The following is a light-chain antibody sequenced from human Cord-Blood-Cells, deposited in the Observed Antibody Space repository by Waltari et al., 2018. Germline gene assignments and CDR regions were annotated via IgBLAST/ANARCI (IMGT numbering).Light chain of an antibody. Sequence: QSVLTQPPSASGTPGQRVTISCSGSSSNIGSNYVYWYQQLPGTAPTLLIYRNNQLPSGVPDRFSCSKSGTSASLAISGLRSEDEADYYCAAWDDSLSGWVFGGGTKLTVL. CDR3: AAWDDSLSGWV. CDR1: SSNIGSNY. CDR2: RNN. V-gene: IGLV1-47*01. J-gene: IGLJ3*02.